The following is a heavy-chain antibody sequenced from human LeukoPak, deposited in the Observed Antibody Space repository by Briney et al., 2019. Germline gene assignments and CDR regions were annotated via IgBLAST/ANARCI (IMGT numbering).Heavy chain of an antibody. Sequence: GGSLRLSCAASGFTFDDYTMHWVRQTPGKGLEWVSLISWDGGSTFYADSVKGRFTISRDNCNNSLYLQMNSLRTEDTAFYYCAKDFGRVAPTYNFDYWGQGILVTVSP. V-gene: IGHV3-43*01. CDR2: ISWDGGST. CDR3: AKDFGRVAPTYNFDY. CDR1: GFTFDDYT. D-gene: IGHD2-15*01. J-gene: IGHJ4*02.